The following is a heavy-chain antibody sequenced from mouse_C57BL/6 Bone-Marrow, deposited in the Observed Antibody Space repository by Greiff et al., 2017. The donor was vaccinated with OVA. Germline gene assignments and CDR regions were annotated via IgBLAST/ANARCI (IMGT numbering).Heavy chain of an antibody. CDR2: IDPETGGT. CDR3: TGGLLRAY. D-gene: IGHD2-3*01. V-gene: IGHV1-15*01. J-gene: IGHJ3*01. Sequence: QVQLQQSGAELVRPGASVTLSCKASGYTFTDYEMHWVKQTPVHGLEWIGAIDPETGGTAYNQKFKGKAILTADKSSSTAYMGLRSLTAEDSAVYYCTGGLLRAYWGQGTLVTVSA. CDR1: GYTFTDYE.